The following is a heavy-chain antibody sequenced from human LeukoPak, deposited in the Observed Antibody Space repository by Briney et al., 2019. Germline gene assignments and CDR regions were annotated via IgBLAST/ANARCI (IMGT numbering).Heavy chain of an antibody. Sequence: GSLRLSCVASGFTFSTYAMSWIRQPPGKGLEWIGYIYYRGSTNYNPSLKSRVTFSVDTSKNQFSLKLNSVTAADTAVYYCARGGDYGDLRYFDYWGQGTLVTVSS. D-gene: IGHD4-17*01. CDR1: GFTFSTYA. CDR2: IYYRGST. CDR3: ARGGDYGDLRYFDY. V-gene: IGHV4-59*01. J-gene: IGHJ4*02.